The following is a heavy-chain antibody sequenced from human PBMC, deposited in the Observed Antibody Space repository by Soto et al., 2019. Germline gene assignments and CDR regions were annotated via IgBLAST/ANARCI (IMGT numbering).Heavy chain of an antibody. V-gene: IGHV3-23*01. CDR1: GFTFSSYA. CDR3: AKVTMIVVVIASFDY. CDR2: ISGSGGST. J-gene: IGHJ4*02. Sequence: EVQLLESGGGLVQPGGSLRLSCAASGFTFSSYAMSWVRQAPGKGLEWVSAISGSGGSTYYADSVKGRFTISRDNSKNTLYLQMNILRAEDTAVYYCAKVTMIVVVIASFDYWGQGTLVTVSS. D-gene: IGHD3-22*01.